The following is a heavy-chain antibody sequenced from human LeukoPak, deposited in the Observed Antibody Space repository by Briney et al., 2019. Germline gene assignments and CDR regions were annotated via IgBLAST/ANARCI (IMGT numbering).Heavy chain of an antibody. Sequence: PGGSLRLSCAASGFTFSDYYMSWIRQAPGKGLGWVSYISSSGSTIYYADSVKGRFTISRDNAKNSLYLQMNSLRAEDTAVYYCARDRQYYYDSSGSMDVWGQGTTVTVSS. J-gene: IGHJ6*02. CDR3: ARDRQYYYDSSGSMDV. CDR1: GFTFSDYY. D-gene: IGHD3-22*01. CDR2: ISSSGSTI. V-gene: IGHV3-11*01.